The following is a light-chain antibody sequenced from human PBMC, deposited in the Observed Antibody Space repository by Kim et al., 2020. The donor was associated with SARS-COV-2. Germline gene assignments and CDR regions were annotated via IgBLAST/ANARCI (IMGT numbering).Light chain of an antibody. V-gene: IGKV1-8*01. CDR2: DAS. CDR3: QQYYSYPRT. CDR1: RGVGGY. Sequence: IRMTQSPSTLSASTGDRVTITCRASRGVGGYLAWYQQKPGNAPELLIYDASTLEGGVPSRFSGSGSWTEFTLSISRLQPEDFATYYCQQYYSYPRTFGQGTKVDIK. J-gene: IGKJ1*01.